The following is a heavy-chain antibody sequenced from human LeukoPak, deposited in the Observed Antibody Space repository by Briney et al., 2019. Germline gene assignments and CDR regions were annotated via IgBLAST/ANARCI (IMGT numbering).Heavy chain of an antibody. J-gene: IGHJ4*02. CDR1: GGSISSYS. CDR2: IYYSGST. V-gene: IGHV4-59*01. Sequence: SETLSLTCTVSGGSISSYSWSWIRQPPGKGLEWIGYIYYSGSTNYNPSLKSRVTISVDTSKNQFSLKLSSVTAADTAVYYCARGPFDYWGQGTLVTVSA. CDR3: ARGPFDY.